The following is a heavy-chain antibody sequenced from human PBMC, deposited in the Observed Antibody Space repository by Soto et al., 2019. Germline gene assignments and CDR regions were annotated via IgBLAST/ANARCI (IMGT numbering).Heavy chain of an antibody. CDR2: ISVYNGNT. J-gene: IGHJ4*02. CDR1: GYTFTGYY. D-gene: IGHD4-17*01. V-gene: IGHV1-18*04. CDR3: ARDEYGGNGTDC. Sequence: ASVKVSCKASGYTFTGYYMHWVRQAPGQGLEWMGWISVYNGNTNYAQKLQGRVTMTTDTSTSTVYMELRSLRSDDTAVYYCARDEYGGNGTDCWGQGTLVTVSS.